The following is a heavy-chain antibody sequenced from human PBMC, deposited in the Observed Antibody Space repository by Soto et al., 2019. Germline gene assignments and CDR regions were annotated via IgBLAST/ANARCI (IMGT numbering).Heavy chain of an antibody. CDR1: GASMSIGGDY. V-gene: IGHV4-31*01. D-gene: IGHD5-12*01. CDR2: IYYSGST. J-gene: IGHJ6*02. Sequence: SETLSLTYTVSGASMSIGGDYWSWSRQHPGQGLAWIGYIYYSGSTYYNPSRKSLVTISVDTSNNQFSLHLSSVTAADTAVYSCARDRAKGERWLQSTFSYGIDVWGQGTTVTVSS. CDR3: ARDRAKGERWLQSTFSYGIDV.